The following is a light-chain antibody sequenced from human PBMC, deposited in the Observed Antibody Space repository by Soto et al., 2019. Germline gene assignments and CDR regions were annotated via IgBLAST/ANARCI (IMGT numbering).Light chain of an antibody. CDR2: DAS. Sequence: EIVLTQSPGTLSLSPGERATLSCRASQSVSSSFLAWYQQKPGQAPRLLIYDASSRATGIPDRFSGSGSGTDFTLTISRLEPADFAVYFCQQYGSSPPWTFGQGTKVEIK. CDR3: QQYGSSPPWT. V-gene: IGKV3-20*01. J-gene: IGKJ1*01. CDR1: QSVSSSF.